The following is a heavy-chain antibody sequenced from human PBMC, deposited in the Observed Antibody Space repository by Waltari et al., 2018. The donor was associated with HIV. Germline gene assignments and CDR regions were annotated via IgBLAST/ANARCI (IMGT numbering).Heavy chain of an antibody. CDR1: GFTFSSYG. J-gene: IGHJ3*02. D-gene: IGHD3-10*01. CDR3: ARFGGLDAFDI. V-gene: IGHV3-33*01. CDR2: IWYDGSNK. Sequence: QVQLVESGGGVVQPGRSLRLSCAASGFTFSSYGMHWVRQAPGKGLEWVAVIWYDGSNKYYADSVKGRFTISRDNSKNTLYLQMNSLRAEDTAVYYCARFGGLDAFDIWGQGTMVTVSS.